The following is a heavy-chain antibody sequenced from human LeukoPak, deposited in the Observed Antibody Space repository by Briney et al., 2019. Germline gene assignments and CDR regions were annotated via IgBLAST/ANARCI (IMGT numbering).Heavy chain of an antibody. V-gene: IGHV4-4*07. D-gene: IGHD4-17*01. J-gene: IGHJ4*02. CDR2: IHTSGST. CDR1: GGSFNSYY. CDR3: ARASGDGRFDY. Sequence: SETLSLTCSVSGGSFNSYYWSWIRQPAGKGLEWIGRIHTSGSTDYTPSLQSRVTISIDTSKRQFYLNLSSVTAADTAVYYCARASGDGRFDYWGQGTLVTVSS.